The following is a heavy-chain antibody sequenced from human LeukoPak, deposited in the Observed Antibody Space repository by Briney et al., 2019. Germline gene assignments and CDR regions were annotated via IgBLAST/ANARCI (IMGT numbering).Heavy chain of an antibody. CDR3: ARGPRWYCSGGSCYSWFDP. J-gene: IGHJ5*02. V-gene: IGHV3-74*01. Sequence: GSLRLSCAASGFTFSSYWMHWVRQAPGKGLVWVSRINSDGSSTSYADSVKGRFTISRDNAKNTLYLQMNSLRAEDTAVYYCARGPRWYCSGGSCYSWFDPWGQGTLVTVSS. D-gene: IGHD2-15*01. CDR2: INSDGSST. CDR1: GFTFSSYW.